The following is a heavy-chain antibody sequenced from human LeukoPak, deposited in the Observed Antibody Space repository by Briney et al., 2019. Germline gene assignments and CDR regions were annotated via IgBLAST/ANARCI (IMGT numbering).Heavy chain of an antibody. Sequence: GGSLRLSCAATGLSVSSNFMSWVRQAPGRGLEWVSVIYGGGSTYYADSVKGRFTISRDTPKNTLYLQMNSLRVEDTAVYYCARGSYCSGGSCYPYYFDYWGQGTLVTVSS. V-gene: IGHV3-53*01. J-gene: IGHJ4*02. CDR2: IYGGGST. CDR1: GLSVSSNF. CDR3: ARGSYCSGGSCYPYYFDY. D-gene: IGHD2-15*01.